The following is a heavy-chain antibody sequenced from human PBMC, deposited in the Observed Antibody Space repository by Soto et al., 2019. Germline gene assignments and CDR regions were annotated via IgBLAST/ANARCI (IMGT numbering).Heavy chain of an antibody. J-gene: IGHJ6*02. CDR1: GGTFSSYA. CDR3: ARGDYDFWSGYWGSYYYYGMDV. CDR2: IIPIFGTA. Sequence: SVKVSCKASGGTFSSYAISWVRQAPGQGLEWMGGIIPIFGTANYAQKFQGRVTITADESTSTAYMELSSLRSEDTAVYYCARGDYDFWSGYWGSYYYYGMDVWGQGTTVTVSS. D-gene: IGHD3-3*01. V-gene: IGHV1-69*13.